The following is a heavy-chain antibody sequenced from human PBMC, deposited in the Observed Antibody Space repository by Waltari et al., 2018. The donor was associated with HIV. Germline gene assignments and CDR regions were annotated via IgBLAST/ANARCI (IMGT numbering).Heavy chain of an antibody. V-gene: IGHV1-46*03. CDR1: GYTFVNDY. D-gene: IGHD2-15*01. CDR3: ARAAKTWVQLTSSGGFDI. Sequence: VELVQSGTEVRKPGASVTVPCKAAGYTFVNDYLHWVRQAPGQGLEWMGVINPSNGATTYAERFRVGVSMSTNASADVVFMELSSLIPDDTAVYFCARAAKTWVQLTSSGGFDIWGQGTAVVVSS. J-gene: IGHJ3*02. CDR2: INPSNGAT.